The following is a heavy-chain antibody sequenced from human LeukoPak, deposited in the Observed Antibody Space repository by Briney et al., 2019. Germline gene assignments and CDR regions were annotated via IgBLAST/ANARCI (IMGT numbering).Heavy chain of an antibody. Sequence: GASVKVSCKASGYTFTGYYIHWVRQAPGQGLECVGWMIPKTGDTNYAHKFKGRVTMTRDTSISTAYMEVSSLTSDDTAVYFCARAPGGSAFDIWGQGTMVTVSS. CDR2: MIPKTGDT. CDR1: GYTFTGYY. CDR3: ARAPGGSAFDI. D-gene: IGHD3-16*01. V-gene: IGHV1-2*02. J-gene: IGHJ3*02.